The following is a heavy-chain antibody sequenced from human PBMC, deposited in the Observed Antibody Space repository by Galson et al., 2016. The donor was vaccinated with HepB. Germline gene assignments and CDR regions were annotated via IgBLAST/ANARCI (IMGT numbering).Heavy chain of an antibody. D-gene: IGHD3-16*01. V-gene: IGHV3-23*01. CDR1: GFTFSSYG. Sequence: SLRLSCAASGFTFSSYGMSWVRQAPGRGLEWVSSISGSGGSTYYADSVKGRFTISRDSAKNLLYLQMNSLRDEDTAVYYCARDRRHNYAFFDPWGQGTPTTVSS. J-gene: IGHJ5*02. CDR3: ARDRRHNYAFFDP. CDR2: ISGSGGST.